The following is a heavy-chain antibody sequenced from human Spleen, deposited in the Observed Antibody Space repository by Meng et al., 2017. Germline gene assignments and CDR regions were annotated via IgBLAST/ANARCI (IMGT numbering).Heavy chain of an antibody. V-gene: IGHV2-5*02. CDR3: AHCSIWESYRYQH. D-gene: IGHD3-16*02. J-gene: IGHJ1*01. Sequence: QIPLKGSGPPLVHPPQPLALTCSFPGFSLTTSGVGVGWFRQPPGKALESLALIYWDDDKRYSPSLKSRLTITKDTAKNQVVLTLTNVDPVDTATYYCAHCSIWESYRYQHWGQGTLVTVSS. CDR2: IYWDDDK. CDR1: GFSLTTSGVG.